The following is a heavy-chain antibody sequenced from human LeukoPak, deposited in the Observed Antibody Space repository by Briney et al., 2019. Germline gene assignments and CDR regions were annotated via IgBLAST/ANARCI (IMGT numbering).Heavy chain of an antibody. D-gene: IGHD3-10*01. J-gene: IGHJ6*02. V-gene: IGHV1-8*01. Sequence: ASVKVSCKASGYTFTSYDINWVRQATGQGLEWMGWMNPNSGNTGYAQKFQGRVTMTRNTSISTAYMELSSLRSEDTAVYYCARGRRMVRGVIITFYYYGMDVWGQGTTVTVSS. CDR2: MNPNSGNT. CDR1: GYTFTSYD. CDR3: ARGRRMVRGVIITFYYYGMDV.